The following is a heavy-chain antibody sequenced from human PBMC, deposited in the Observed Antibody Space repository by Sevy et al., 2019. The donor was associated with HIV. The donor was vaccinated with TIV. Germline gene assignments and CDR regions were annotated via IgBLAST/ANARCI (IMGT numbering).Heavy chain of an antibody. CDR1: GFTFNSHG. D-gene: IGHD2-8*02. V-gene: IGHV3-30*07. Sequence: GGSLRLSCAASGFTFNSHGFHWVRQAPGKGLEWVALISSDGRIKYYADSVKGRFNISRDNARNTLYLQMSGLRAEDTAVYYGAREGGHTNAWWPGNFWGQGTLVTVSS. CDR3: AREGGHTNAWWPGNF. CDR2: ISSDGRIK. J-gene: IGHJ4*02.